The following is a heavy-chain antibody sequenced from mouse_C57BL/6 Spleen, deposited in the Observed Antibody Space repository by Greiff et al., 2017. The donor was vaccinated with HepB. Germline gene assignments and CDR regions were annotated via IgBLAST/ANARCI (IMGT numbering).Heavy chain of an antibody. D-gene: IGHD3-1*01. J-gene: IGHJ4*01. Sequence: VQLQQPGAELVKPGASVKLSCKASGYTFTSYWMHWVKQRPGQGLEWIGMIHPNSGSTNYNEKFKSKATLTVDKSSSTAYMQLSSLTSEDSAVYYCARSGIYSSMDYWGQGTSVTVSS. CDR1: GYTFTSYW. V-gene: IGHV1-64*01. CDR3: ARSGIYSSMDY. CDR2: IHPNSGST.